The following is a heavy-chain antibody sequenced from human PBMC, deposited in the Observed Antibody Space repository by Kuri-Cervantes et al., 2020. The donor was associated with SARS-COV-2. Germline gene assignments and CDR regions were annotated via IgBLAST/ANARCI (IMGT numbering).Heavy chain of an antibody. J-gene: IGHJ4*02. CDR1: GFTFSSYG. V-gene: IGHV3-33*08. CDR2: IWYDGSNK. D-gene: IGHD2-2*01. CDR3: ARDMACTSTSCYGFDY. Sequence: GGSLRLSCAASGFTFSSYGMHWVRQAPGKGLEWVAVIWYDGSNKYCADSVKGRFTISRDNSKNTLYLQINSLSAEDTAVYYCARDMACTSTSCYGFDYWGQGTLVTVSS.